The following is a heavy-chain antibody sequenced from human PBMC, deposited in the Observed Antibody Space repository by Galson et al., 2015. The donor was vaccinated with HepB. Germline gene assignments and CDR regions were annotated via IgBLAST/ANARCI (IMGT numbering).Heavy chain of an antibody. J-gene: IGHJ5*02. V-gene: IGHV3-66*01. CDR2: IYSGGST. D-gene: IGHD3-10*01. Sequence: SLRLSCAASGFTVSSNYMSWVRQAPGKGLEWVSVIYSGGSTYYADSVKGRFTISRDNAKNSLYLQMNSLRAEDTAVYYCARISYYGSGSYYEFDPWGQGTLVTVSS. CDR1: GFTVSSNY. CDR3: ARISYYGSGSYYEFDP.